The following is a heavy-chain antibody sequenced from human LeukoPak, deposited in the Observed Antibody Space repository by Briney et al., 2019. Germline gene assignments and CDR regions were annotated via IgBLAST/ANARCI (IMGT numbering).Heavy chain of an antibody. Sequence: SETLSLTCAVYGGSFSGYYWSWIRQPAGKGLEWIGRIYTSGSTTYNPSLKSRVTMSVDTSKSQFSLNLMSVTAADTAVYYCTKSDGYGLIRICGRGTMVTVSS. CDR3: TKSDGYGLIRI. D-gene: IGHD3-10*01. CDR1: GGSFSGYY. J-gene: IGHJ3*02. CDR2: IYTSGST. V-gene: IGHV4-59*10.